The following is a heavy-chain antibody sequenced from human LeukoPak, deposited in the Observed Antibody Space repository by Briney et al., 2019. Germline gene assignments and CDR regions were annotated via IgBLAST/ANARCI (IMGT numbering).Heavy chain of an antibody. CDR1: GGSISSSNW. V-gene: IGHV4-4*02. D-gene: IGHD6-19*01. J-gene: IGHJ3*02. CDR3: AREIVAGLGVSFDI. CDR2: IYHSGST. Sequence: SETLSLTCAVSGGSISSSNWWSWVRQPPRKGLEWIGEIYHSGSTNYNPSLKSRVAISVDTSKNQFSLKLSSVTAADTAVYYCAREIVAGLGVSFDIWGQGTMVTVSS.